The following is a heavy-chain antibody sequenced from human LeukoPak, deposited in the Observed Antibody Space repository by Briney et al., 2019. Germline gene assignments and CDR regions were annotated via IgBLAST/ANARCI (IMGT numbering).Heavy chain of an antibody. CDR3: ARGCGGDCSPDWYFDL. J-gene: IGHJ2*01. D-gene: IGHD2-21*02. Sequence: SDTLSLTCTVSGGSISSYYWSWIRQPPGKGLEWIGYIYYSGSTNYNPSLKSRVTISVDTSKNQFSLKLSSVTAADTAVYYCARGCGGDCSPDWYFDLWGRGTLVTVSS. V-gene: IGHV4-59*07. CDR2: IYYSGST. CDR1: GGSISSYY.